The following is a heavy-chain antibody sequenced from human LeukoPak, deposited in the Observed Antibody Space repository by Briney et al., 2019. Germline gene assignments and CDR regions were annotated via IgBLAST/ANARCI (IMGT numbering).Heavy chain of an antibody. CDR3: ARPKTQKRNNWFDP. V-gene: IGHV4-34*01. CDR1: GGSFSGYY. D-gene: IGHD4-23*01. Sequence: PSETLSLTCAVYGGSFSGYYWSWIRQPPGKGLEWIGEINHSGSTNYNPSLKSRVTISVDTSKNQFSLKLSSVTAADTAVYYCARPKTQKRNNWFDPWGQGTLVTVSS. J-gene: IGHJ5*02. CDR2: INHSGST.